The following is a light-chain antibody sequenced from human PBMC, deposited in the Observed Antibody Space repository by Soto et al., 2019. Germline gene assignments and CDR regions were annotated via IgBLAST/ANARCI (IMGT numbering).Light chain of an antibody. Sequence: QSALTQPASVSGSPGQSITISCTGTSGDVGGYYYVTWYHQLPGIAPKLMISEVSNRPSGVSNRFSGSKSGNTASLTISGLQPEDEADYYCSSYTAGGTIFGTGTELTVL. CDR2: EVS. J-gene: IGLJ1*01. CDR1: SGDVGGYYY. CDR3: SSYTAGGTI. V-gene: IGLV2-14*01.